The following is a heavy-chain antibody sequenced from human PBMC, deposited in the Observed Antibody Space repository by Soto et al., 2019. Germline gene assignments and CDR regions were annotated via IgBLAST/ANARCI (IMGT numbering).Heavy chain of an antibody. Sequence: QVQLVQSGAEVKKPGSSVKVSCRASGGTFSSYAVSWVRQAPGQGLEWMGVIIPLVGSPKYAQKFQGRVTITADDSATTAYMELTGLRSDDTAVHYCARESSSPNYYYYGMDVWGQGTTVTVSS. CDR1: GGTFSSYA. V-gene: IGHV1-69*01. J-gene: IGHJ6*02. D-gene: IGHD2-2*01. CDR3: ARESSSPNYYYYGMDV. CDR2: IIPLVGSP.